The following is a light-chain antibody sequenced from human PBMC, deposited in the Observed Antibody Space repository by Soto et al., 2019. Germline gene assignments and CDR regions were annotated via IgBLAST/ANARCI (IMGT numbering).Light chain of an antibody. CDR1: QSVSSN. V-gene: IGKV3-11*01. CDR3: HQRQSWPRT. Sequence: EIVMTPSPATLSVSPCERATLSWSASQSVSSNLAWYQHKPGQAPRLLIYLASNRAAGVPARFSGSGSGTDFTLTISDVEPEDFAVYYCHQRQSWPRTFGQGTKVDIK. J-gene: IGKJ1*01. CDR2: LAS.